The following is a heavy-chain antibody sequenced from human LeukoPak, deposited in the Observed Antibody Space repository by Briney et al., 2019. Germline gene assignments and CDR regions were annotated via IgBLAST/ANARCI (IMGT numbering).Heavy chain of an antibody. CDR1: GFTFRSYG. CDR2: ISYDGSNK. D-gene: IGHD6-19*01. V-gene: IGHV3-30*03. J-gene: IGHJ6*03. CDR3: ARDDQQWLYYYYYMDV. Sequence: GRSLRLSCAASGFTFRSYGMHWVRQAPGKGLEWVAVISYDGSNKYYADSVKGRFTISRDNAKNSLYLQMNSLRAEDTAVYYCARDDQQWLYYYYYMDVWGKGTTVTVSS.